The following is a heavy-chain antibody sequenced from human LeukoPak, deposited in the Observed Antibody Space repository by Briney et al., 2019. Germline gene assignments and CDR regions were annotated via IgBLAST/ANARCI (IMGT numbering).Heavy chain of an antibody. D-gene: IGHD1/OR15-1a*01. Sequence: SETLSLTCTVSGGSISTSSYYWGWVRQPPGKGLEWIGNIFYSGSTYYSPSLKSRVTISLDTSKNQFSLKLRSVTAADTAVYYCAKQKGLDPWGQGTLVTVSS. CDR3: AKQKGLDP. CDR1: GGSISTSSYY. V-gene: IGHV4-39*07. CDR2: IFYSGST. J-gene: IGHJ5*02.